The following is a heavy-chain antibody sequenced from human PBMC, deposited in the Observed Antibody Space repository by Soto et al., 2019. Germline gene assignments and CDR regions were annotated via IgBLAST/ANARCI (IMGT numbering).Heavy chain of an antibody. CDR3: ARDRPYDDYYYGMDV. J-gene: IGHJ6*02. CDR1: GGTFSSYA. CDR2: IIPIFGTA. V-gene: IGHV1-69*06. D-gene: IGHD6-6*01. Sequence: SVKVSFRASGGTFSSYAISWVRQAPGQGLEWMGVIIPIFGTANYAQKFQGRVTITADKSTSKAYMELSSLRSEDTAVYYCARDRPYDDYYYGMDVWGQGTTVTVSS.